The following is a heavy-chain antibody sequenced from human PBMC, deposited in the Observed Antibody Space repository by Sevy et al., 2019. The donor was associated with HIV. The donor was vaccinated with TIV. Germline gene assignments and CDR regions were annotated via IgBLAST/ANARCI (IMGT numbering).Heavy chain of an antibody. Sequence: GGSLRLSCAASGFTFSDYYMSWIRQAPGKGLEWVSYISSSGSTIYYADSVKGRFTISRDNAKNSLYLQMNSLRAEDTAVYYCARVEEGVCYDFWSGYYNWFDPWGQGTLVTVSS. J-gene: IGHJ5*02. CDR3: ARVEEGVCYDFWSGYYNWFDP. CDR2: ISSSGSTI. V-gene: IGHV3-11*01. D-gene: IGHD3-3*01. CDR1: GFTFSDYY.